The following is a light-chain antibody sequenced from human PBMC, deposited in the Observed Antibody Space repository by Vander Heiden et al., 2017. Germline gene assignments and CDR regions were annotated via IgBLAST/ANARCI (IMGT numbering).Light chain of an antibody. J-gene: IGKJ1*01. CDR1: QTISNY. CDR2: LAS. V-gene: IGKV1-39*01. Sequence: DIHMTQSPSSLSASVGDRVTITCRASQTISNYLNWYQQKPGKAPKLLIYLASNLQSGVPSRFSGSGSGTDFTLTISSLQPEDFATYVCQQSYNSPWTFGQGTKVEMK. CDR3: QQSYNSPWT.